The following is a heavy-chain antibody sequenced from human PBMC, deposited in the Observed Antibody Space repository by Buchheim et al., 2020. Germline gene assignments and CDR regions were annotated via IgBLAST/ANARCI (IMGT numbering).Heavy chain of an antibody. CDR3: AKVQPTVTTFAGESINWYFDL. CDR2: INSDGSST. J-gene: IGHJ2*01. Sequence: EVQLVESGGGLVQPGGSLRLSCAASGFTFSSYWMHWVRQAPGKGLVWVSRINSDGSSTSYADSVKGRFTISRDNAKNTLYLQMNSLRAEDTAVYYCAKVQPTVTTFAGESINWYFDLWGRGTL. D-gene: IGHD4-17*01. V-gene: IGHV3-74*01. CDR1: GFTFSSYW.